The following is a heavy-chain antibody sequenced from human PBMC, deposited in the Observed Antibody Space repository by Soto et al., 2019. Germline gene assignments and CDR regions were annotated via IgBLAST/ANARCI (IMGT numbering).Heavy chain of an antibody. Sequence: LRLSCAASGFTFSSYWMHWVRQAPGKGLVWVSRINSDGSSTSYADSVKGRFTISRDNAKNTLYLQMNSLRAEDTAVYYCARVTGYSSSWVDYWGQGTLVTVSS. CDR3: ARVTGYSSSWVDY. D-gene: IGHD6-13*01. CDR2: INSDGSST. CDR1: GFTFSSYW. V-gene: IGHV3-74*01. J-gene: IGHJ4*02.